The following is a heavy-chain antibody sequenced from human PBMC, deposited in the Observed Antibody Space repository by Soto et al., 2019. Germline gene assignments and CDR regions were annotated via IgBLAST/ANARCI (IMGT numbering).Heavy chain of an antibody. CDR3: AIDVLRFLVRTPMDV. Sequence: GGSLRLSCAASGFTFSSYSTNWVRQAPGKGLEWVSSISSSSSYIYYADSVKGRFTISRDNAKNSLYLQMNSLRAEDTAVYYCAIDVLRFLVRTPMDVWGKGTTVTVSS. J-gene: IGHJ6*04. V-gene: IGHV3-21*01. D-gene: IGHD3-3*01. CDR1: GFTFSSYS. CDR2: ISSSSSYI.